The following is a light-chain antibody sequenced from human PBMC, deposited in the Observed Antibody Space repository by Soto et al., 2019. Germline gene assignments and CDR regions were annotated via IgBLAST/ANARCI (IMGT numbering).Light chain of an antibody. CDR2: EVS. CDR3: SSYTSDTTLV. CDR1: SSDVGTYNV. J-gene: IGLJ1*01. Sequence: QSALTQPASVSGSPRQSITISCTGTSSDVGTYNVVSWYQHHPGKAPKLMIFEVSNRPSGVSIRFSGSKSGNTASLSISGLQAEDEADYYCSSYTSDTTLVFGTGTKLTVL. V-gene: IGLV2-14*01.